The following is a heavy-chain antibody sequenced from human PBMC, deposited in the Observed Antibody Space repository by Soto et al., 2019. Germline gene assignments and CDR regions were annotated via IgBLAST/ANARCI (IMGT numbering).Heavy chain of an antibody. Sequence: GASVKVSCKASGYTFTNYGVGWVRQAPGQGLEWVGWIGPHSENTNYAQKLQGRVTMTTDTSTTTAYMELRSLTSHDTAVYYCARTCSGANCYFIYWGQGTLVTVSS. CDR2: IGPHSENT. CDR1: GYTFTNYG. CDR3: ARTCSGANCYFIY. J-gene: IGHJ4*02. D-gene: IGHD2-15*01. V-gene: IGHV1-18*04.